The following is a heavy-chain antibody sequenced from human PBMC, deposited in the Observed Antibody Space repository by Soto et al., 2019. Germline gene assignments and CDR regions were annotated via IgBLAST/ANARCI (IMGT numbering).Heavy chain of an antibody. V-gene: IGHV4-31*01. CDR3: ARGVYNSGGQLDS. CDR2: IYHTGIT. D-gene: IGHD1-20*01. CDR1: GGSVSSVGYY. J-gene: IGHJ4*02. Sequence: QVQLKESGPGLVKPSQTLSLTCTVSGGSVSSVGYYWSWIRQRSGKGLEWIVYIYHTGITQYNPSFKIVVTTSLETSGNHFSLQLSSVTAAVTDLYFCARGVYNSGGQLDSWGQGILVTVSS.